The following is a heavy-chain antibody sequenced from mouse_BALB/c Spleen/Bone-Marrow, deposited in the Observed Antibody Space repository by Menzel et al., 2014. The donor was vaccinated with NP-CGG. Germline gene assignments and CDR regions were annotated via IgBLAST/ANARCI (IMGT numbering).Heavy chain of an antibody. V-gene: IGHV2-2*02. Sequence: QVQLQQPGPGLVQPSQSLSISCTVSGFSLTNYGVHWVRQSPGQGLEWLGVIWSGERTDYNAAFISRLSISKDNSKSQVFFKMNGLQPNDTAIYYCARMREDYDGFAYWGQGTLVTVSA. CDR2: IWSGERT. CDR1: GFSLTNYG. J-gene: IGHJ3*01. D-gene: IGHD2-4*01. CDR3: ARMREDYDGFAY.